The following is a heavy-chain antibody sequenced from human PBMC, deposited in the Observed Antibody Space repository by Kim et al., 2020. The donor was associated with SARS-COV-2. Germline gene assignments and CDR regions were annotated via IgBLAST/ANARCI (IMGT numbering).Heavy chain of an antibody. CDR2: INTNTGNP. Sequence: ASVKVSCKASGYTFTSYAMNWVRQAPGQGLEWMGWINTNTGNPTYAQGFTGRFVFSLDTSVSTAYLQISSLKAEDTAVYYCARDPHVLRYFDWLSESYYYYGMDVWGQGTTVTVSS. D-gene: IGHD3-9*01. V-gene: IGHV7-4-1*02. CDR1: GYTFTSYA. CDR3: ARDPHVLRYFDWLSESYYYYGMDV. J-gene: IGHJ6*02.